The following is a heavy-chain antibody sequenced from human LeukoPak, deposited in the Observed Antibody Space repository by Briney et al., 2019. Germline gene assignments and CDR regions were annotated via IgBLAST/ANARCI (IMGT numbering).Heavy chain of an antibody. V-gene: IGHV3-9*01. J-gene: IGHJ4*02. D-gene: IGHD3-9*01. CDR3: AKDPSSGILTGYYFDY. CDR1: GFTFDDYA. Sequence: GRSLRLSCAAYGFTFDDYAMHWVRQAPGKGLEWVSGISWNSGSMVYADSVKGRFTISRDNAKNSLYLQMNSLRAEDTALYYCAKDPSSGILTGYYFDYWGQGTLVTVSS. CDR2: ISWNSGSM.